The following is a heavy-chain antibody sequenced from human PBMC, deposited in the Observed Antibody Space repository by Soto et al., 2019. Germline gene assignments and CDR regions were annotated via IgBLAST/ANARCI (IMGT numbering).Heavy chain of an antibody. D-gene: IGHD2-2*01. CDR1: GYTFTSYY. J-gene: IGHJ3*02. CDR3: ARETRDIGVVPAAHDAFDI. CDR2: INPSGGST. V-gene: IGHV1-46*03. Sequence: ASVKVSCKASGYTFTSYYMHWVRQAPGQGLEWMGIINPSGGSTSYAQKFQGRVTMTRDTSTSTVYMELSSLRSEDTAVYYCARETRDIGVVPAAHDAFDIWGQGTMVTVS.